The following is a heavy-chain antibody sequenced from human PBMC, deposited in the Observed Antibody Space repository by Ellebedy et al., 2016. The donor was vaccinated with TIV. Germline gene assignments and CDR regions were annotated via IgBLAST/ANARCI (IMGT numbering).Heavy chain of an antibody. V-gene: IGHV3-15*01. Sequence: GESLKISXAASGFPFFKAWMSWVRQTPGKGLEWVARIKNKNEGETRDYAAPVQGRFTISRDDSKDTLFLQMNSLKTEDTGLYYCVTDWGSGSYYVYGFDLWGQGTMVTVSS. CDR2: IKNKNEGETR. J-gene: IGHJ3*01. CDR1: GFPFFKAW. CDR3: VTDWGSGSYYVYGFDL. D-gene: IGHD1-26*01.